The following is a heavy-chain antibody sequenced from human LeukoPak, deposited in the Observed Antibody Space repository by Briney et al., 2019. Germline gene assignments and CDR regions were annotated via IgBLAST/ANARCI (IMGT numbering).Heavy chain of an antibody. CDR2: IYYSGST. CDR1: GGSISSGDYY. D-gene: IGHD3-3*01. V-gene: IGHV4-30-4*01. CDR3: ARERGLRFLDRRCFDY. Sequence: SETLSLTCTVSGGSISSGDYYWSWIRQPPGKGLEWIGYIYYSGSTYYNPSLKSRVTISVDTSKNQFSLKLSSVTAADTAVYYCARERGLRFLDRRCFDYWGQGTLVTVPS. J-gene: IGHJ4*02.